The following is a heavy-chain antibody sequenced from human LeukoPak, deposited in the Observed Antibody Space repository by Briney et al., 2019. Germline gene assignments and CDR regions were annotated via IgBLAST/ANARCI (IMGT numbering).Heavy chain of an antibody. CDR3: TTDLIAAAGSLRDV. J-gene: IGHJ6*02. CDR2: IKSKTDGGTT. CDR1: GSTFSTFG. D-gene: IGHD6-13*01. V-gene: IGHV3-15*01. Sequence: GGSRRLSCVASGSTFSTFGMNWVRQAPGKGLEWVGRIKSKTDGGTTDYAAPVKGRFTISRDDSKNTLYLQMNSLKTEDTAVYYCTTDLIAAAGSLRDVWGQGTTVTVSS.